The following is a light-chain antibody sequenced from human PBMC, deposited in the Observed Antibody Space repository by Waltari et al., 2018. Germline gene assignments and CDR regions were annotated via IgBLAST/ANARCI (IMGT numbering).Light chain of an antibody. CDR1: QNISDY. V-gene: IGKV1-39*01. Sequence: DIQVTQSPSSLSASVGDRVTITCRASQNISDYLNWYQQTPGQAPKLLIYAANGLQSGVPSKFNGSGSGSHSTQTITSLQPEDFATYYCQQSYIIPWTFGQGTQVDVK. CDR2: AAN. CDR3: QQSYIIPWT. J-gene: IGKJ1*01.